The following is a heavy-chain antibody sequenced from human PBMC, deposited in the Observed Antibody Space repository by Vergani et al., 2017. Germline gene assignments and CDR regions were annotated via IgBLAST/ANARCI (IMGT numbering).Heavy chain of an antibody. CDR1: GFTFSSYS. CDR2: ISSSSSTI. V-gene: IGHV3-48*01. J-gene: IGHJ5*02. CDR3: ARDLVSGWYGLSNWFDP. D-gene: IGHD6-13*01. Sequence: EVQLVESGGGLVQPGGSLRLSCAASGFTFSSYSMNWVRQAPGKGLEWVSYISSSSSTIYYADSVKGRFTISRDNAKNSLYLQMNSLRAEDTAVYYCARDLVSGWYGLSNWFDPWGQRSLVTVSP.